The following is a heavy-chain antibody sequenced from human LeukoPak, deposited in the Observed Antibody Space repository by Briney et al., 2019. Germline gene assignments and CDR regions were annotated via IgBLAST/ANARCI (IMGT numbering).Heavy chain of an antibody. Sequence: RAGGSLRLSCAASGFTVSSNYMSWVRQAPGKGLEWVAVIYSGGSTYYADSVKGRFTISRDNSKNTLYLQMNSLRAEDTAVYYCARHGYSSGWYQYDYFDYWGQGTLVTVSS. CDR3: ARHGYSSGWYQYDYFDY. D-gene: IGHD6-19*01. J-gene: IGHJ4*02. CDR2: IYSGGST. V-gene: IGHV3-66*04. CDR1: GFTVSSNY.